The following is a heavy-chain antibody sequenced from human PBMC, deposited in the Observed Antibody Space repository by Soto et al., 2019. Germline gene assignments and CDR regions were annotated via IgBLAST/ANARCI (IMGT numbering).Heavy chain of an antibody. CDR3: ARVQPGYSSSWYYYYYMDV. CDR1: GFTVSSNY. D-gene: IGHD6-13*01. V-gene: IGHV3-66*01. J-gene: IGHJ6*03. Sequence: EVQLVESGGGLVQPGGSLRLSCAASGFTVSSNYMNWVRQAPGKGRGWVSVIYSGGSTYYADSVKGRLTISRDNSKNKLYLEMISLRAEDTAVYYCARVQPGYSSSWYYYYYMDVWGKGTTVTVSS. CDR2: IYSGGST.